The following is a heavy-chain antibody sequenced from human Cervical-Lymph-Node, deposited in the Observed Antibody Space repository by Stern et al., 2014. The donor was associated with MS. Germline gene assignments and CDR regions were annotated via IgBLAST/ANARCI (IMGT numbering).Heavy chain of an antibody. CDR3: ASSLVASGH. CDR2: IIPFLNTA. J-gene: IGHJ4*02. CDR1: GGTFTTHP. Sequence: QVQLQESGAEVKKPGSSVKVSCKASGGTFTTHPITWWRQAPGQGLEWMGGIIPFLNTANYAQKFQGRITITADKSTSPTYMASSSLRSDDTAVYYCASSLVASGHWGQGTLVIV. D-gene: IGHD2-8*02. V-gene: IGHV1-69*06.